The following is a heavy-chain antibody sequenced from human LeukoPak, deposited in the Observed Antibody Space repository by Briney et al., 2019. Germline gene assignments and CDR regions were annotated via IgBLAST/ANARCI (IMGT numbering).Heavy chain of an antibody. CDR1: GGSTSSYY. Sequence: SETLSLTCTVSGGSTSSYYWGWIRQPPGKGLEWIGYIYYSGSTNYNPSLKSRVTISVDTSKNQFSLKLSSVTAADTAVYYCARHGNGIDYWGQGTLVTVSS. CDR3: ARHGNGIDY. D-gene: IGHD1-1*01. V-gene: IGHV4-59*08. CDR2: IYYSGST. J-gene: IGHJ4*02.